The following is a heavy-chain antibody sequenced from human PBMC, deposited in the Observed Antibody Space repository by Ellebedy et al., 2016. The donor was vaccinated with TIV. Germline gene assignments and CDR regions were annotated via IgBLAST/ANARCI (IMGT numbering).Heavy chain of an antibody. CDR2: INPSGGST. D-gene: IGHD6-13*01. V-gene: IGHV1-46*01. Sequence: ASVKVSCKASGYTFTSYYMHWVRQAPGQGLEWMGIINPSGGSTSYAQKFQGRVTMTRDTSTSTVYMELSSLRSEDTAVYYCARYPSFPQQPGGSHYYYYGMDVWGQGTTVTVSS. CDR3: ARYPSFPQQPGGSHYYYYGMDV. CDR1: GYTFTSYY. J-gene: IGHJ6*02.